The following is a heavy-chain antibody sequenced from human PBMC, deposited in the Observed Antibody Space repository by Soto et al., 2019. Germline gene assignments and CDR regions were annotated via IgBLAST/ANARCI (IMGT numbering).Heavy chain of an antibody. CDR1: GGSISSGDYY. J-gene: IGHJ3*02. CDR2: IYYSGST. Sequence: QVQLQESGPGLVKPSQTLSLTCTVSGGSISSGDYYWSWIRQPPGKGLEWIGYIYYSGSTYYNPSLKSGVTLSVDTSKTQFSLKLSSVTSADTAVYYCARHRRGSYYDILTGDSPTIPADAFDIWGQGTMVTVSS. D-gene: IGHD3-9*01. V-gene: IGHV4-30-4*01. CDR3: ARHRRGSYYDILTGDSPTIPADAFDI.